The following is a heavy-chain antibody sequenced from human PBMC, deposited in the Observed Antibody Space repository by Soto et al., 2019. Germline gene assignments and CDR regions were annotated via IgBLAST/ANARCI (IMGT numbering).Heavy chain of an antibody. J-gene: IGHJ4*02. CDR1: DFDFSSYG. D-gene: IGHD3-10*01. CDR3: ARDSGWPILNFDN. V-gene: IGHV3-30*03. Sequence: GGSLRLSCAASDFDFSSYGIHWVRQAPGKGLEWVAASSYDGRETFYADSAKGRFTVSKEMSKNTAFLQMNALRHEDTAVYFCARDSGWPILNFDNWGQGAPVTVSS. CDR2: SSYDGRET.